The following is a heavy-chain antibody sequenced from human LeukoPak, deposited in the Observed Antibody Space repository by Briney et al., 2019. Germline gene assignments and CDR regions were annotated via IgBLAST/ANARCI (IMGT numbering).Heavy chain of an antibody. CDR3: TRDSSRGWFSVDH. CDR1: AYPFTTYY. V-gene: IGHV1-46*01. D-gene: IGHD6-19*01. J-gene: IGHJ4*02. Sequence: ASVKVSCKTSAYPFTTYYMHWVRQAPGQGLEWMGVINPSDGSTSYAQKFRGRLTMTRDTSTSTRYMDLSSVIFEDTAVYFCTRDSSRGWFSVDHWGQGTLVTVSS. CDR2: INPSDGST.